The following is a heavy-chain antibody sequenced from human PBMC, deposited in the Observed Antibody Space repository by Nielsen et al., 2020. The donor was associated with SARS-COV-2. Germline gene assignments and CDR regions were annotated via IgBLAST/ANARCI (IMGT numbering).Heavy chain of an antibody. CDR2: IGTAGDP. J-gene: IGHJ4*02. CDR1: GFTFSSYD. CDR3: ARGGPGYYHFDY. D-gene: IGHD3-3*01. Sequence: GESLKISCAASGFTFSSYDMHWVRQATGNGLEWVSAIGTAGDPYYPGSVKGRFTISRENAKNSLYLQMISLRAGDTAVYYCARGGPGYYHFDYWGQGTLVTVSS. V-gene: IGHV3-13*05.